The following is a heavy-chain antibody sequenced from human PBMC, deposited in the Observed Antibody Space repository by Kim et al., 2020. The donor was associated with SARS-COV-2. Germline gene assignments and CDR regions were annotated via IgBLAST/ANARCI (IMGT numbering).Heavy chain of an antibody. CDR2: GNP. V-gene: IGHV7-4-1*02. Sequence: GNPMYAQGCAGRFVFSLDTSVSTAYLQISSLRAEDTAVYFCARGPGGMDVWGQGTTVTVSS. CDR3: ARGPGGMDV. J-gene: IGHJ6*02.